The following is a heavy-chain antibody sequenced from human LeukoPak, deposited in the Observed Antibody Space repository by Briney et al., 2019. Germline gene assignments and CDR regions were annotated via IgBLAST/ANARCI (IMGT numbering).Heavy chain of an antibody. CDR3: AKRSLYCSSTSCPFDY. D-gene: IGHD2-2*01. CDR2: ISGSGGST. Sequence: GGSLRLSCAASGFTFSSYSMNWVRQAPGKGLEWVSAISGSGGSTYYADSVKGRFTISRDNSKNTLYLQMNSLRAEDTAVYYCAKRSLYCSSTSCPFDYWGQGTLVTVSS. V-gene: IGHV3-23*01. J-gene: IGHJ4*02. CDR1: GFTFSSYS.